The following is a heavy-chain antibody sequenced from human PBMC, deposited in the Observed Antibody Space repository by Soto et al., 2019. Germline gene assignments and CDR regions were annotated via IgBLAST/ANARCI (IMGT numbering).Heavy chain of an antibody. V-gene: IGHV2-5*02. CDR2: IYWDDDK. CDR3: AHAGNKAAAGYYFDY. Sequence: SGPTLVNPTQTLTLTCTFSGFSLSTSGVHVGWIRQPPGKALEWLAIIYWDDDKRYSPSLKSRLTITKDTSKNQVVLTMTNMDPVDTATYYCAHAGNKAAAGYYFDYWGQGTLVTVSS. D-gene: IGHD6-13*01. CDR1: GFSLSTSGVH. J-gene: IGHJ4*02.